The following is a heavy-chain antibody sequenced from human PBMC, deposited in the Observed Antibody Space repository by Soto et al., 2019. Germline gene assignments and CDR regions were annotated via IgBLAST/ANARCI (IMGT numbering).Heavy chain of an antibody. Sequence: QVQLQESGPGLVKPSQTLSLTCTVSGGSISSGDYYWSWIRQPPGKGLEWIGYIYYRGSTYYNPALKSRVTISVDTSKNQFSLKLSSVTAADTAVYYCARGVAAAGSLYYYYGMDVWGQGTTVTVSS. J-gene: IGHJ6*02. CDR1: GGSISSGDYY. CDR3: ARGVAAAGSLYYYYGMDV. V-gene: IGHV4-30-4*01. D-gene: IGHD6-13*01. CDR2: IYYRGST.